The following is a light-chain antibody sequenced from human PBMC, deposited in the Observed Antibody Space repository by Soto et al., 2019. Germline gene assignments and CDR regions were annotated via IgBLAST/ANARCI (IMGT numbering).Light chain of an antibody. CDR3: QQYTDSRT. CDR1: QSISSSY. CDR2: GVS. V-gene: IGKV3-20*01. J-gene: IGKJ1*01. Sequence: EIVLTQSPGTLSLSPGERATLSCRASQSISSSYFAWYQQKPGQAPRLLVYGVSSRATDVPDRFSGSGSGTDFTLTISRLEPEDFAVYYCQQYTDSRTFGQGTKVEI.